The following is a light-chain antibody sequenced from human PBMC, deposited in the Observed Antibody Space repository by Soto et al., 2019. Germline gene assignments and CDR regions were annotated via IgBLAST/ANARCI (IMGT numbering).Light chain of an antibody. J-gene: IGKJ4*01. CDR2: AAS. V-gene: IGKV1-39*01. CDR3: QQSYSSPPLT. CDR1: QTIRSY. Sequence: DIQMTQSPSSLSASVGDTVTLTCRASQTIRSYLNWYQQKPGKAPLLLISAASRLQSGVPSRFSGSGSGTDFTLTITGLQAEDLATYYCQQSYSSPPLTFGGGTKVQI.